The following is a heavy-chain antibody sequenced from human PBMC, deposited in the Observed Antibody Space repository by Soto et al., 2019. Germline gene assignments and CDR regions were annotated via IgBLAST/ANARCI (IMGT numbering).Heavy chain of an antibody. V-gene: IGHV4-59*08. CDR1: GGSISSYY. J-gene: IGHJ4*02. CDR2: IYYSGST. CDR3: ARSGAGYTYGYDY. D-gene: IGHD5-18*01. Sequence: SETLSLTCTFSGGSISSYYWSWIRQPPGKGLEWIGYIYYSGSTYYNPSLKGRVTISVDTSKNQFSLKLSSVTAADTAVYYCARSGAGYTYGYDYWGQGSLVPVSS.